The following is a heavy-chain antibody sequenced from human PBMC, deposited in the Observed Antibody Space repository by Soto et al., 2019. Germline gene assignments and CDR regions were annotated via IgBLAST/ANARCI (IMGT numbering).Heavy chain of an antibody. Sequence: QVQLVQSGAEVKKPGASVKVSCKASGYTFTSYYMHWVRQAPGQGLEWMGIINPSGGSTSYAQKFQGRVTMTRDTSSSTVYMERSSLRSEDTAVYYCARDGGYDFWSGYYPYGMDVWGQGTTVTVSS. CDR2: INPSGGST. J-gene: IGHJ6*02. CDR3: ARDGGYDFWSGYYPYGMDV. D-gene: IGHD3-3*01. V-gene: IGHV1-46*01. CDR1: GYTFTSYY.